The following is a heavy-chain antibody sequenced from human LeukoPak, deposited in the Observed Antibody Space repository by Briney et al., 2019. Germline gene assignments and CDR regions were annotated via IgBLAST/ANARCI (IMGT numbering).Heavy chain of an antibody. Sequence: PGGSLRLSCAASGFTFSNAWMNWVRHTPGEGLEWVGRIKNNADGGTTEYAAPVKGRFTISRDDSKNTLYLQMNSLKTEDTAVYHRTTENWGSTHWGQGTLVTVSS. J-gene: IGHJ4*02. CDR3: TTENWGSTH. CDR1: GFTFSNAW. D-gene: IGHD7-27*01. CDR2: IKNNADGGTT. V-gene: IGHV3-15*07.